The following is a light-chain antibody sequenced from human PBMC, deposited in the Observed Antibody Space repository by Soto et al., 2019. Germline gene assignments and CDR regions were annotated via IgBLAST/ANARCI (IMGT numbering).Light chain of an antibody. V-gene: IGKV1-5*03. J-gene: IGKJ1*01. Sequence: DIQMTQSPATLSASVGDSVTITCRASQSITNWLAWYQLKPGKAPKLLIHEASNLHSGVASRFTGSGSGTDFTLTITILQPEDFATYYCQQYKSYWTFGQGTRVDLK. CDR2: EAS. CDR1: QSITNW. CDR3: QQYKSYWT.